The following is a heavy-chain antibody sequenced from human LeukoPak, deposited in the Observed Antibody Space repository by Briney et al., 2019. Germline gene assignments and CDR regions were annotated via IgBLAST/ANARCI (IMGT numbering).Heavy chain of an antibody. J-gene: IGHJ4*02. CDR3: AKRVRCTNGVCYRELSPFYFDY. V-gene: IGHV3-23*01. Sequence: GGSLRLSSAASGFTFSSYAMTWVRQAPGKGLEWVSTISISDGSTYYADSVKGRFTISRDNSKNTLYLQMNSLRAEDTALYYCAKRVRCTNGVCYRELSPFYFDYWGQGTLVTVSS. D-gene: IGHD2-8*01. CDR1: GFTFSSYA. CDR2: ISISDGST.